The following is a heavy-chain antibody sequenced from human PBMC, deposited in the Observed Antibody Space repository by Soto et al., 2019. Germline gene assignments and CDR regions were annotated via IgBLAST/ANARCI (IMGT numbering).Heavy chain of an antibody. J-gene: IGHJ4*02. CDR1: GYTFTSYG. CDR2: INPGNGNT. CDR3: ARGGYFDSSNYLAY. D-gene: IGHD3-22*01. V-gene: IGHV1-3*01. Sequence: ASVKVSCKASGYTFTSYGINWVRQAPGRGLEWMGWINPGNGNTKYSQQFQGRVIIDRDTSASTAYMELSSLRSEDTAVYYCARGGYFDSSNYLAYWGLGTLVTAPQ.